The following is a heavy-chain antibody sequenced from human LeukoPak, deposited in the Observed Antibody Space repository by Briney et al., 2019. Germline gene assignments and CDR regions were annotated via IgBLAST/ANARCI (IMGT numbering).Heavy chain of an antibody. J-gene: IGHJ5*02. Sequence: EESLKISWKGSGYSFTSYWIGWLRQMPGKGLGWMGIIYPGDSDTRYSPSFPGQVTISADQSIRTVSMQLSSLRASDTGIYYCDRLTGTSSSWFAPWGQRTLPTVSS. V-gene: IGHV5-51*01. CDR1: GYSFTSYW. CDR3: DRLTGTSSSWFAP. CDR2: IYPGDSDT. D-gene: IGHD1-14*01.